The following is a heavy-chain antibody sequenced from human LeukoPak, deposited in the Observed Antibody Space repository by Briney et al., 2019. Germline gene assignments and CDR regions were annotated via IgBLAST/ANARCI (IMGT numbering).Heavy chain of an antibody. CDR1: GGSISSGSYY. CDR2: IYHSGST. Sequence: PSETLSLTCTVSGGSISSGSYYWGWIRQPPGKGLEWIGSIYHSGSTYYNPSLKSRVTISVDTSKNQFSLKLSSVTAADTAVYYCARMFGYYDSSGYYAPGAFDIWGQGTMATVSS. D-gene: IGHD3-22*01. V-gene: IGHV4-39*07. J-gene: IGHJ3*02. CDR3: ARMFGYYDSSGYYAPGAFDI.